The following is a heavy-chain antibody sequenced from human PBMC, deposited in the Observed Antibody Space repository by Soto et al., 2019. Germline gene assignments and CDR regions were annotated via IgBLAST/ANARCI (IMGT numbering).Heavy chain of an antibody. CDR1: GFTFSSYA. J-gene: IGHJ6*02. V-gene: IGHV3-30-3*01. D-gene: IGHD5-18*01. CDR3: ARDLVGKVGSSPPIQRQLWYYYGMEV. CDR2: ISYDGSNK. Sequence: PGGSLRLSCAASGFTFSSYAMHRVRQAPGKGLEWVAVISYDGSNKYYADSAKGRFTISRDNSKNTLYLQMNSLRAEDTAVYYCARDLVGKVGSSPPIQRQLWYYYGMEVWGQGTTVTVSS.